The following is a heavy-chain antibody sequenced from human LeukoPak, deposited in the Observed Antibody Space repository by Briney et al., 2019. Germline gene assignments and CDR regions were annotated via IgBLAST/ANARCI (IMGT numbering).Heavy chain of an antibody. CDR3: ARADYGDYIYYYYYGMDV. V-gene: IGHV3-21*01. J-gene: IGHJ6*02. D-gene: IGHD4-17*01. Sequence: GGSLRLSCAASGFTFSSYSMNWVRQAPGKGLEWVSSISSSSSYIYYADSVKGRFTISRDNAKNSLYLQMNSLRAEDTAVYYCARADYGDYIYYYYYGMDVWGQGTTVTVSS. CDR2: ISSSSSYI. CDR1: GFTFSSYS.